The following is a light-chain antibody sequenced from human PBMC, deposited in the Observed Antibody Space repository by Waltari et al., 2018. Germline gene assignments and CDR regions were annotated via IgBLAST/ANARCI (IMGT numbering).Light chain of an antibody. J-gene: IGKJ1*01. CDR3: QQYNNWPRT. CDR2: GAS. V-gene: IGKV3-15*01. Sequence: EIVMTQSPATLSVSPGERATHSCRASQSINSNVAWYRQKPGQAPRLLMYGASARATGIPLRFSGSGSGKEFTLTISSLKSDDFGVYYCQQYNNWPRTFGQGTKVEI. CDR1: QSINSN.